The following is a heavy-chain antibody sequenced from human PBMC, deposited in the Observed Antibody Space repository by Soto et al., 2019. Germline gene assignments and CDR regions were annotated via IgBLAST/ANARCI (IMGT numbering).Heavy chain of an antibody. J-gene: IGHJ3*02. Sequence: QVQLVESGGGVVQPGRSLRLSCAASGFTFRSFGMHWIRQAPGKGLEWVALISYDGTNKYYADSVRGRFTISRDNSKNTLYLEMNTLRVEETAVYYCAKVLPATGIEGGGDAFDIWGHGTMVTVSS. CDR1: GFTFRSFG. CDR2: ISYDGTNK. V-gene: IGHV3-30*18. D-gene: IGHD1-26*01. CDR3: AKVLPATGIEGGGDAFDI.